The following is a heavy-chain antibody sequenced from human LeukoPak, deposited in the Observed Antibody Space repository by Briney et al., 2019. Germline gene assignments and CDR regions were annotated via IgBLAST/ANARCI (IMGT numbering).Heavy chain of an antibody. V-gene: IGHV4-59*01. CDR3: WGGPYYYGSGSSNWFDP. CDR2: IYYSCST. D-gene: IGHD3-10*01. Sequence: SETLSLTCTVSGCTISSYYWSWIRQPPGKGLEWIWYIYYSCSTNYNPSLKNRVTITVRNSKNQFSLKLSSVNAADPDVYYLWGGPYYYGSGSSNWFDPWGQGTLVTVSS. J-gene: IGHJ5*02. CDR1: GCTISSYY.